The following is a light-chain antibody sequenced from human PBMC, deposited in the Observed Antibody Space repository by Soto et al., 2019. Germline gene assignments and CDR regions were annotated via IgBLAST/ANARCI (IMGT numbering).Light chain of an antibody. V-gene: IGKV3-15*01. Sequence: EIVMTQSPATLSVPPGDRATLSCRASQSVSSDLAWYQQKPGQAPRLLIYGASTRATGIPARFSGSGSGTEFTLTISSLQSEDFAVDYCQQYNDWPTITFGQGTRLEIK. J-gene: IGKJ5*01. CDR2: GAS. CDR1: QSVSSD. CDR3: QQYNDWPTIT.